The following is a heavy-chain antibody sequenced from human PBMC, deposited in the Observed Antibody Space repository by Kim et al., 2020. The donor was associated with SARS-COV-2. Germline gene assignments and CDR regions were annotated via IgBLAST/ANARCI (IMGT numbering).Heavy chain of an antibody. V-gene: IGHV1-3*01. Sequence: KTKSSQKFQGRVPITRDTSANTAYMDLRSLTFEDTAIYYCARDMNPTVYDYWGQGTLVTVSS. CDR3: ARDMNPTVYDY. D-gene: IGHD4-4*01. J-gene: IGHJ4*02. CDR2: KT.